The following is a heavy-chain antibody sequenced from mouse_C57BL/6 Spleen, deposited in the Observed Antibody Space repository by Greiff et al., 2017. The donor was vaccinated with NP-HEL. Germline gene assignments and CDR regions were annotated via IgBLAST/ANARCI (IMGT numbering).Heavy chain of an antibody. Sequence: QVQLQQPGAELVKPGASVKMSCKASGYTFTSYWITWVKQRPGQGLEWIGDIYPGSGSTNYNEKFKSKAKLTVDTSSSTAYMQLSSLTSEDSAVYYCARRGYDYDVLYAMDYWGQGTSVTVSS. CDR3: ARRGYDYDVLYAMDY. V-gene: IGHV1-55*01. CDR1: GYTFTSYW. D-gene: IGHD2-4*01. CDR2: IYPGSGST. J-gene: IGHJ4*01.